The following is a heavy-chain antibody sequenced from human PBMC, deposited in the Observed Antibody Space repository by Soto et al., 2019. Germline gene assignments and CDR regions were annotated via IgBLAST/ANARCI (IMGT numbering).Heavy chain of an antibody. CDR2: INPTTTTT. J-gene: IGHJ4*02. CDR1: ENTFSTYS. V-gene: IGHV1-46*01. Sequence: ASVKVSCKASENTFSTYSLHWVRQAPGQGLEWMGVINPTTTTTTDAQKFQGRVTMTRDTSTSTVFLELNSLRAEDTSVYYCAREYSLAVVAPGYWGQGILVTVSS. D-gene: IGHD3-22*01. CDR3: AREYSLAVVAPGY.